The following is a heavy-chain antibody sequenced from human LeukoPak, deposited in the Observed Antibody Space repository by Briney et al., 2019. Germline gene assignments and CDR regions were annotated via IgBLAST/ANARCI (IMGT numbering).Heavy chain of an antibody. CDR3: ATTSGYFYY. CDR2: INPSSGDT. V-gene: IGHV1-2*06. J-gene: IGHJ4*02. CDR1: AYTFTDYY. D-gene: IGHD1-26*01. Sequence: ASVKVSCKASAYTFTDYYVHWVRQAPGQGHEWMGRINPSSGDTNYAQNFQGRVTMTRDTSISTAYMELSRLRSDDTAVYYCATTSGYFYYWGQGTLVTVSS.